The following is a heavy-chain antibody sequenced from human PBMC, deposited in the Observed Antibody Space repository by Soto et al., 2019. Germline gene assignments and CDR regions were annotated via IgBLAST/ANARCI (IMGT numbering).Heavy chain of an antibody. CDR1: GGSISSYY. J-gene: IGHJ6*03. CDR2: FHFSGST. Sequence: QVQLQESGPGLVKPSETLSLTCTVSGGSISSYYWSWIRQPPGKGLEWIGNFHFSGSTNYNPSLKGRVTIPIDTSKNQFSLKLSSVTATDTAVYYCASGGYYYYMDVWGKGTTVTVSS. V-gene: IGHV4-59*08. CDR3: ASGGYYYYMDV. D-gene: IGHD3-3*01.